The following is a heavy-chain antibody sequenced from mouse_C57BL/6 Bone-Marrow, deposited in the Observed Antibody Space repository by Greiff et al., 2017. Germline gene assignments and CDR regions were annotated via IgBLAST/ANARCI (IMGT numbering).Heavy chain of an antibody. CDR2: IHPNSGST. Sequence: VQLQQPGAELVQPGASVKLSCTASGYTFTSYWMHWVKQRPGQGLEWIGMIHPNSGSTNYNEKFKSKATLTVDKSSSTAYMQLSSLTSEDSAVYYCARAGDFDYWGQGTTLTVSS. J-gene: IGHJ2*01. D-gene: IGHD1-1*02. CDR1: GYTFTSYW. CDR3: ARAGDFDY. V-gene: IGHV1-64*01.